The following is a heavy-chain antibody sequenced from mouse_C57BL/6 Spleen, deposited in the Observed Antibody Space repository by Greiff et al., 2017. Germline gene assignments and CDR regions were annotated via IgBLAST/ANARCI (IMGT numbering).Heavy chain of an antibody. V-gene: IGHV5-4*03. CDR2: ISAGGSYT. J-gene: IGHJ3*02. Sequence: EVKLVESGGGLVKPGGSLKLSCAASGFTFSSYAMSWVRQTPEKRLEWVATISAGGSYTYYPDNVKGRFTISRDNAKNNLYLQMSHLKSEDTAMYYCARSSFIYYDYDDGWWGQGTLVTVSA. CDR1: GFTFSSYA. CDR3: ARSSFIYYDYDDGW. D-gene: IGHD2-4*01.